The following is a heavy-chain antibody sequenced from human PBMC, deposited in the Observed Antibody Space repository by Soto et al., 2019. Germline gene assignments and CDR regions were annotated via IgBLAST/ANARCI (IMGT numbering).Heavy chain of an antibody. CDR2: IYTSGST. V-gene: IGHV4-4*07. CDR1: GGSISSYY. J-gene: IGHJ6*02. D-gene: IGHD6-13*01. CDR3: AREIIAADGTHTYYYCGMDV. Sequence: PSETLSLTCTVSGGSISSYYWSWIRQPAGKGLEWIGRIYTSGSTNYNPSLKSRVTVSVDTSKNQFSLKLSSVTAADTAVYYCAREIIAADGTHTYYYCGMDVWGQGTTVTVSS.